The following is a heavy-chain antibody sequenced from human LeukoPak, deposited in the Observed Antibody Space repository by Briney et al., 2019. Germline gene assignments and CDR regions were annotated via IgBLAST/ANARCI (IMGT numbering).Heavy chain of an antibody. J-gene: IGHJ5*02. CDR1: GFTFSSYS. CDR2: ISSSSSYI. V-gene: IGHV3-21*04. CDR3: AKEYSAAYANWFDP. Sequence: PGGSLRLSCAASGFTFSSYSMNWVRQAPGKGLEWVSSISSSSSYIYYADSVKGRFTISRDNAKNSLYLQMNSLRAEDTAVYYCAKEYSAAYANWFDPWGQGTLVTVSS. D-gene: IGHD2-2*01.